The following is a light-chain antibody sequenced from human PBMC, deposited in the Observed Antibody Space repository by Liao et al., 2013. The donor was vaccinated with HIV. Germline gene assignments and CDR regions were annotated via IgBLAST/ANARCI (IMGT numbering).Light chain of an antibody. V-gene: IGLV3-25*03. CDR2: KDS. J-gene: IGLJ1*01. CDR3: QAWDSNTAAYV. CDR1: ALPKQH. Sequence: SYELTQPPSVSVSPGQTARITCSGDALPKQHAYWYQQKPGQAPVLVIYKDSERRSGIPERFSGSSSGTTVTLTISGVQAEDEADYYCQAWDSNTAAYVFGTGTKVTVL.